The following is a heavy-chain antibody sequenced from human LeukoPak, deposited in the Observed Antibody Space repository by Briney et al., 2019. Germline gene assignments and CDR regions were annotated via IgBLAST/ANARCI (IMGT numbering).Heavy chain of an antibody. V-gene: IGHV4-38-2*02. CDR1: GYFISSGYY. D-gene: IGHD1-26*01. Sequence: SETLSLTCTVSGYFISSGYYWGWIRQPPGKGLQWIGSIHHSGSTYYNPSLKSRVTISVDTSKNQFSLKLSSVTAADTAVYYCAREGSKLLDYFDYWGQGTLVTVSS. J-gene: IGHJ4*02. CDR3: AREGSKLLDYFDY. CDR2: IHHSGST.